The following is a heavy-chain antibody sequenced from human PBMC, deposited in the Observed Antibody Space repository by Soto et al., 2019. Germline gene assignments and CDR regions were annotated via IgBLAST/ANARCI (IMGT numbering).Heavy chain of an antibody. J-gene: IGHJ4*02. D-gene: IGHD3-22*01. Sequence: GGSLRLSCAASGFTFSSYGMYWVRQAPGKGLEWVAVISYDGSNKYYADSVKGRFTIPRDNSKNTLYLQMNSLRAEDTAVYYCAKDFFAGYYDSSGYGLWGQGTLVTVSS. CDR2: ISYDGSNK. CDR3: AKDFFAGYYDSSGYGL. V-gene: IGHV3-30*18. CDR1: GFTFSSYG.